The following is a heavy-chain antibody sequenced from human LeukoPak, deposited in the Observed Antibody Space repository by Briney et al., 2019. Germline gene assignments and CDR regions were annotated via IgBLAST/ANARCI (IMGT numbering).Heavy chain of an antibody. CDR1: GGSISSYY. J-gene: IGHJ4*02. V-gene: IGHV4-59*01. CDR2: IYHSGST. CDR3: ARSRDWGFSFDY. Sequence: PSETLSLTCTVSGGSISSYYWSWIRQPPEKGLEWIGYIYHSGSTNYNPSLKSRVTISVDTSKNQFSLKLSSMTAADTAVYYCARSRDWGFSFDYWGQGTLVTVSS. D-gene: IGHD7-27*01.